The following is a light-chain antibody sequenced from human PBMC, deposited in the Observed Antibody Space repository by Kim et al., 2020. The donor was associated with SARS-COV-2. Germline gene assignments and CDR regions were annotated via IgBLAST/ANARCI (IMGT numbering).Light chain of an antibody. Sequence: QSALTQPASVSGSPGQSITISCTGTSSDIGGYNYVSWYQQHLGKAPKLLIYDVSKRPSGVSNRFSGSKSDNTASLTISGLQAEDEADYYCSSYTSSNTDVFGAGTKVTVL. CDR1: SSDIGGYNY. CDR2: DVS. V-gene: IGLV2-14*01. J-gene: IGLJ1*01. CDR3: SSYTSSNTDV.